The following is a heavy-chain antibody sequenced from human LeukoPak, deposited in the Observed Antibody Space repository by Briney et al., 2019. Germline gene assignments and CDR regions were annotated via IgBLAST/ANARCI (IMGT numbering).Heavy chain of an antibody. Sequence: SETLSLTCSVSGGSISSYYCSWIRQPPGKGLEWIGYIYYSGSTNYNPSLKSRVTISVDMSKNQFSLKLSSVTAADTAVYYCARAWALSGSYNAFDIWGQGTMVTVSS. J-gene: IGHJ3*02. CDR3: ARAWALSGSYNAFDI. D-gene: IGHD1-26*01. CDR2: IYYSGST. V-gene: IGHV4-59*08. CDR1: GGSISSYY.